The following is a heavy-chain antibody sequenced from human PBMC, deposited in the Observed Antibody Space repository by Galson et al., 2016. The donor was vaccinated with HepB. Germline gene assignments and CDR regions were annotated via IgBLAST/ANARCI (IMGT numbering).Heavy chain of an antibody. J-gene: IGHJ4*02. D-gene: IGHD3-10*01. V-gene: IGHV3-30*03. Sequence: FLRLSCAASGFSFGSYAMHWVRQTPAKGLEWVAVISGDGTNKYYADSVKGRFTISRDNSKNTLYLQMNSLRAEDTAVYYCAGGYYGSGSYYAYWGQGTLVTVSS. CDR3: AGGYYGSGSYYAY. CDR2: ISGDGTNK. CDR1: GFSFGSYA.